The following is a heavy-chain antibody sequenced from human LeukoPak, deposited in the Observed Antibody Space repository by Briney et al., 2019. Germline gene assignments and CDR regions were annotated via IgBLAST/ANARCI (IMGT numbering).Heavy chain of an antibody. CDR1: GYTFTSYY. D-gene: IGHD6-13*01. V-gene: IGHV1-18*04. J-gene: IGHJ4*02. Sequence: ASVKVSCKASGYTFTSYYMHWVRQAPGQGLEWMGWISAYNGNTNYAQKLQGRVTMTTDTSTSTAYMELRSLRPDDTAVYYCARDPNSSTYDYWGQGTLVTVSS. CDR3: ARDPNSSTYDY. CDR2: ISAYNGNT.